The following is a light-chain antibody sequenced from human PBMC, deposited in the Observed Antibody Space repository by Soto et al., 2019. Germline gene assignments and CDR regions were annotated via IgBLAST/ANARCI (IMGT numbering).Light chain of an antibody. J-gene: IGKJ5*01. CDR1: ESVSRN. CDR2: DAS. CDR3: QQRSNWPPIA. V-gene: IGKV3-11*01. Sequence: EVVMTQSPATLSVSPWEIATLSRRASESVSRNLAWYQQKPGQAPRLLIYDASNRATGIPARFSGSGSGTDFTLTISSLEPEDSAVYYCQQRSNWPPIAFGQGTRLAI.